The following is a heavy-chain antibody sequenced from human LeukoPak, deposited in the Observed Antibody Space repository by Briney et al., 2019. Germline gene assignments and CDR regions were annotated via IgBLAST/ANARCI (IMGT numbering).Heavy chain of an antibody. D-gene: IGHD2-15*01. Sequence: ASVKVSCKASGGTFTGYYMHWVRQAPGQGLEWMGWINPNSGGTNYAQKFQGWVTMTRDTSISTAYMELSRLRSDDTAVYYCARAAPTYCSGGSCYVFDYWGQGTLVTVSS. CDR3: ARAAPTYCSGGSCYVFDY. CDR1: GGTFTGYY. CDR2: INPNSGGT. J-gene: IGHJ4*02. V-gene: IGHV1-2*04.